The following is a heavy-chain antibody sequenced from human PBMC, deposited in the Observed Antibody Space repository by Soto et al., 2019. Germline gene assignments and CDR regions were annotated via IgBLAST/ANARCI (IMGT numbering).Heavy chain of an antibody. Sequence: EVQLLESGGGLVQPGGSLRLSCAASGFTFSSYSMTWVRQAPGKGLEWVSAISGSGGSTYYADSVKGRFTISRDNSKNTLYLQMNSLRAEDTAVYYCATRGYCSSTRCWGQGTLVTVSS. D-gene: IGHD2-2*01. J-gene: IGHJ4*02. CDR1: GFTFSSYS. V-gene: IGHV3-23*01. CDR2: ISGSGGST. CDR3: ATRGYCSSTRC.